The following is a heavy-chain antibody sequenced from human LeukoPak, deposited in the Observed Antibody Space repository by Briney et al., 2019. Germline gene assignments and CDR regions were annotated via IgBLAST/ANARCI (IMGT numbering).Heavy chain of an antibody. CDR2: ISSSSSYI. V-gene: IGHV3-21*01. D-gene: IGHD4-17*01. CDR1: GFTFSSYS. Sequence: PGGSLRLSCAASGFTFSSYSMNRVRQAPGKGLEWVSSISSSSSYICYADSVKGRFTISRDNAKNSLYLQMNSLRAEDTAVYYCARDTVTTAFDIWGQGTMVTVSS. CDR3: ARDTVTTAFDI. J-gene: IGHJ3*02.